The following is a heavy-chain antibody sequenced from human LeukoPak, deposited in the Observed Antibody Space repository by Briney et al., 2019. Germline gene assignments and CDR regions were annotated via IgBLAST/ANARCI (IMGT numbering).Heavy chain of an antibody. D-gene: IGHD6-19*01. CDR2: ISSNGSTI. CDR3: ARRSAVADH. J-gene: IGHJ4*02. CDR1: GFTFSDYY. V-gene: IGHV3-11*01. Sequence: GGSLRHSCAASGFTFSDYYMSWIRQATGKGLEWVSYISSNGSTIYYADSVKGRLTISRDNAKNSLDLQMNSLRAEDTAVYYCARRSAVADHWGQGTPVTVSS.